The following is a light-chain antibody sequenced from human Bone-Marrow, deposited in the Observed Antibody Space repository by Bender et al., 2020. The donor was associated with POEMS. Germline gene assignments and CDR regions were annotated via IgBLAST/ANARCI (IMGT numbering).Light chain of an antibody. Sequence: LTQPPSASGTPGQTVTISCSGINSNIRTNTVNWYQQFPRTAPKLFIYNSFQRPSGVPDRFSGSRSGTSASLAISGLQPEDEADYYCVAWDDSLTGPVLGPGTKISVL. CDR2: NSF. CDR1: NSNIRTNT. J-gene: IGLJ1*01. V-gene: IGLV1-44*01. CDR3: VAWDDSLTGPV.